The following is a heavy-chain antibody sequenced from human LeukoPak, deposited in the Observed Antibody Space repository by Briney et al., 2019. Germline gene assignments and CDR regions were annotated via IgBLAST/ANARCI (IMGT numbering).Heavy chain of an antibody. D-gene: IGHD3/OR15-3a*01. CDR2: ITWYSESM. CDR1: GFNFDDYA. J-gene: IGHJ4*02. V-gene: IGHV3-9*01. CDR3: VAVPETDFWTGFYLDY. Sequence: PGRSLRLSCAASGFNFDDYAMHWVRQAPGKGLEWVSGITWYSESMDYADSVRGRFTVSRDNSKNSLYLQMSSLRVEDTALYYCVAVPETDFWTGFYLDYWGQGTLVTVSS.